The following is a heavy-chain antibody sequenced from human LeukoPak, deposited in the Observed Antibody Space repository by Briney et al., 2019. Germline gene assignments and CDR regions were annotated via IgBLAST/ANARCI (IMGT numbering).Heavy chain of an antibody. D-gene: IGHD3-22*01. CDR2: INSDGSST. CDR3: ARYDYYDSSGYKIAEYFQH. V-gene: IGHV3-74*01. J-gene: IGHJ1*01. Sequence: PGGSLRLSCAASGFTFSSYWMHWVGQAPGKGRAWVSRINSDGSSTSYADSVKGRFTISRDNAKITLYLQMNSLRAEDTAVYYCARYDYYDSSGYKIAEYFQHWGQGTLVTVSS. CDR1: GFTFSSYW.